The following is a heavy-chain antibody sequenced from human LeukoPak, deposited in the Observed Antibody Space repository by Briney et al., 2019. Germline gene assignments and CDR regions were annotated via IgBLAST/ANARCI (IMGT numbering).Heavy chain of an antibody. J-gene: IGHJ4*02. CDR2: IYHSGST. CDR3: ARGDYYGSGSSPRHDY. Sequence: SETLSLTCAVSGYSISSGYYWGWIRQPPGKGLEWIGSIYHSGSTYYNPSLKSRVTISVDTSKNQVSLKLSSVTAADTAVYYCARGDYYGSGSSPRHDYWGQGTLVTVSS. CDR1: GYSISSGYY. V-gene: IGHV4-38-2*01. D-gene: IGHD3-10*01.